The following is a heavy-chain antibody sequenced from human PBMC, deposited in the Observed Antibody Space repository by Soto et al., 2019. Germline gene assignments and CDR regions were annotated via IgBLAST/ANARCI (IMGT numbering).Heavy chain of an antibody. CDR3: VEPGAYWTR. Sequence: VQLLESGGGLVQPGGSLRLSCAASGFSFSGYAMSWVRQAPGKGLEWISSITASGDATYYADSVKGRFTISRDNSKSTLFLQLNILGVDDTAIYSCVEPGAYWTRWGQGTLVAVSS. J-gene: IGHJ1*01. V-gene: IGHV3-23*01. D-gene: IGHD1-1*01. CDR2: ITASGDAT. CDR1: GFSFSGYA.